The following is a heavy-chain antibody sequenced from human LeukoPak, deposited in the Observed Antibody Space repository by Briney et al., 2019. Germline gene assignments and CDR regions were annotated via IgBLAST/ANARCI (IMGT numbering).Heavy chain of an antibody. D-gene: IGHD3-3*01. CDR3: AAGRFWSGYYDY. Sequence: PGGSLRLSCAASGFTVSSNYMSWVRQAPGKGLEWVSVIYSGGSTYYADSMKGRFAISRDISKNTLYLQMNSLRAEDTAIYYCAAGRFWSGYYDYWAREPWSPSPQ. CDR2: IYSGGST. V-gene: IGHV3-53*01. CDR1: GFTVSSNY. J-gene: IGHJ4*02.